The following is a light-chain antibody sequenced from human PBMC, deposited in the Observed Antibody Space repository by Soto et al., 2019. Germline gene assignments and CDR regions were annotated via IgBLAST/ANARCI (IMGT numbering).Light chain of an antibody. CDR3: QKYNSAPWT. Sequence: DMQMTQSPSSRSASVGERVTITCRASQGISNYLAWYQQKPGTVPKLLISAASTLQTGVPSRFSGGGSGTDFTLTISSLQPEDVATYYCQKYNSAPWTFGQGTKVDI. V-gene: IGKV1-27*01. CDR1: QGISNY. CDR2: AAS. J-gene: IGKJ1*01.